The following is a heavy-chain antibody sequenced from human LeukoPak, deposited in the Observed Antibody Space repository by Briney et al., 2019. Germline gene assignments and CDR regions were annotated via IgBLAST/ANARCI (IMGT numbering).Heavy chain of an antibody. CDR3: ARDLGDYYDSSGYRYYFDY. CDR2: ISASSSYI. Sequence: GGSLRPSCAASGFPSSSYSMNGVRQAQGKGLEWFSSISASSSYIYYADSVKGRFTISRDNAKNSLYLQMNSLRAEDTAVYYCARDLGDYYDSSGYRYYFDYWGQGTLVTVSS. CDR1: GFPSSSYS. D-gene: IGHD3-22*01. V-gene: IGHV3-21*01. J-gene: IGHJ4*02.